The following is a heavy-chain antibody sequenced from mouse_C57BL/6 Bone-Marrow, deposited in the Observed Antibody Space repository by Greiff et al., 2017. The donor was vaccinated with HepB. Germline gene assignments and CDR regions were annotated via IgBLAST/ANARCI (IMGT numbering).Heavy chain of an antibody. J-gene: IGHJ2*01. D-gene: IGHD2-4*01. CDR3: ASGITTDFDY. CDR1: GYTFTSYW. V-gene: IGHV1-50*01. Sequence: QVQLQQPGAELVKPGASVKLSCKASGYTFTSYWMQWVKQRPGQGLEWIGEIDPSDSDTNYKQKFKGKATLTVDTSSSTAYMQLSSLTSEDSAVYYCASGITTDFDYWGQGTTLTVSS. CDR2: IDPSDSDT.